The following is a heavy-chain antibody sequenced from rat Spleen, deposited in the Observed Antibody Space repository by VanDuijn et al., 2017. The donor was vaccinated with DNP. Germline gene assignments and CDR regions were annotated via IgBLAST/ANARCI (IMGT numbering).Heavy chain of an antibody. CDR1: GFTFSDYY. J-gene: IGHJ2*01. Sequence: EVQLVESGGGLVQPGRSLKLSCAASGFTFSDYYMAWVRQAPTKGLEWVAYISYDGGVTYHGDSVKGRFTISRDIANSILYLQMNSLRSEDMATYYCARHVLPLRVWDYWGQGVTVTVSS. V-gene: IGHV5-22*01. CDR2: ISYDGGVT. D-gene: IGHD1-4*01. CDR3: ARHVLPLRVWDY.